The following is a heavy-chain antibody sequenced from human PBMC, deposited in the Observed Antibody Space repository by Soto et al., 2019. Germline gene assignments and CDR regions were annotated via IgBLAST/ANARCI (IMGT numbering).Heavy chain of an antibody. D-gene: IGHD3-22*01. CDR3: ARDHRSINYYDSSGYYQNFDY. CDR1: GFTFSDYY. Sequence: GGSPRLSCAASGFTFSDYYMSWIRQARGKGLEWVSYISSSGSAIYYADSVKGRFTISRDNAKNSLYLQMNSLRAEDTAVYYCARDHRSINYYDSSGYYQNFDYWGHVPPFPVSS. V-gene: IGHV3-11*01. CDR2: ISSSGSAI. J-gene: IGHJ4*01.